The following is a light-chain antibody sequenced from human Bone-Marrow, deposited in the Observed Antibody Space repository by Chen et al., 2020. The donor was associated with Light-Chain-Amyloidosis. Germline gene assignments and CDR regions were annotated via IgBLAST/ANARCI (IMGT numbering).Light chain of an antibody. CDR2: AAS. CDR1: QSISSY. CDR3: QQSYSTPIT. J-gene: IGKJ5*01. V-gene: IGKV1-39*01. Sequence: DIQMTQSPSSLSASVGDRVTITCRASQSISSYLNWYQQKPGKAPKLLIYAASSLQSGVPSRFSGSGSGTDFTLTISSLQPEDFATYYCQQSYSTPITFCQGTRLAIK.